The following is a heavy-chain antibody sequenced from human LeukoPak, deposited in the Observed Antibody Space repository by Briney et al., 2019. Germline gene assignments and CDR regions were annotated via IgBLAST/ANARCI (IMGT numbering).Heavy chain of an antibody. V-gene: IGHV1-69*13. CDR3: ALSGEMATMGYFDY. Sequence: WASVKVSCKASGYTFTGYYMHWVRQAPGQGLEWMGGIIPIFGTANYAQKFQGRVTITADESTSTAYMELSSLRSEDTAVYYCALSGEMATMGYFDYWGQGTLVTVSS. CDR2: IIPIFGTA. CDR1: GYTFTGYY. J-gene: IGHJ4*02. D-gene: IGHD5-24*01.